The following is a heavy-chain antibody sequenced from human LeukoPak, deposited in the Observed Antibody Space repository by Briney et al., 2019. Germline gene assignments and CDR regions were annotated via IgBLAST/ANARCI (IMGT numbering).Heavy chain of an antibody. V-gene: IGHV3-21*01. CDR2: ISSSSSYI. J-gene: IGHJ4*02. CDR1: GFTFSGYT. CDR3: ARLGDYGGYDRSPIDY. Sequence: PGGSLRLSCAASGFTFSGYTMNWVRQAPGKGLEWVSSISSSSSYIYYADSVKGRFTISRDNAKKSLYLQMNSLRAEDTAVYYSARLGDYGGYDRSPIDYWGQGTLVTVSS. D-gene: IGHD5-12*01.